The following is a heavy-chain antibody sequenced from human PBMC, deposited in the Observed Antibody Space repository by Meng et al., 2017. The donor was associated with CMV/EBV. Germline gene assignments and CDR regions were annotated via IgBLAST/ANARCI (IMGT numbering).Heavy chain of an antibody. CDR1: GFTFSSYW. D-gene: IGHD4-17*01. J-gene: IGHJ3*02. V-gene: IGHV3-74*01. Sequence: GESLKISCAASGFTFSSYWMHWVRQAPGKGLVWVSRINSDGSSTSYADSVKGRFTISRDNAMNTLYLQMNSLRAEDTAVYYCARDPEGPINFLYGDDAFDIWGQGTMVTV. CDR2: INSDGSST. CDR3: ARDPEGPINFLYGDDAFDI.